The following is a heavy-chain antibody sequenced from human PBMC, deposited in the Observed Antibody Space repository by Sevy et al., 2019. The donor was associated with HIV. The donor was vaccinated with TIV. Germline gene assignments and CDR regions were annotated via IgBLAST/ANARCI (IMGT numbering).Heavy chain of an antibody. D-gene: IGHD2-2*01. CDR1: GGSISSGGYY. CDR2: IYYSGST. Sequence: SETLSLTCTVSGGSISSGGYYWSWIRQHPGKGLEWIGYIYYSGSTYYNPSLKSRVTISVDTSKNQFSLKLSSVTAADTAVYYCAREPEPYCSSTSFYLYGMDVWGQGTTVTVSS. V-gene: IGHV4-31*03. CDR3: AREPEPYCSSTSFYLYGMDV. J-gene: IGHJ6*02.